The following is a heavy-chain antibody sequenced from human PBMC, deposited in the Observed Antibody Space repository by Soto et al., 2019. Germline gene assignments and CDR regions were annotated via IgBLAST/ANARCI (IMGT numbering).Heavy chain of an antibody. CDR1: GYSFTRYW. D-gene: IGHD6-19*01. J-gene: IGHJ1*01. CDR3: AGPSIAVAGEYFQH. V-gene: IGHV5-51*01. Sequence: GESLKSSCKGCGYSFTRYWIGWVRQMPGKGLEWMGIIYPGDSDTRYSPSFQGQVTISADKSISTAYLQWSSLKASDTAMYYCAGPSIAVAGEYFQHWGQGTLVTVSS. CDR2: IYPGDSDT.